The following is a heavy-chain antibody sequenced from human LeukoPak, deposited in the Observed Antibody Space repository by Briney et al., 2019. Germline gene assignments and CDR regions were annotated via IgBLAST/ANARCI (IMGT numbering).Heavy chain of an antibody. D-gene: IGHD5-24*01. Sequence: PGGSLRLSCTASGFTFGDYAMSWVRQAPGKGLEWVGFIRSKTYDGTTEYAASVKGRFTISRDDSKRIAYLQMNSLKTDYTAVYYCTRVWLQYFDYWGQGTLITVSS. CDR3: TRVWLQYFDY. J-gene: IGHJ4*02. CDR2: IRSKTYDGTT. CDR1: GFTFGDYA. V-gene: IGHV3-49*04.